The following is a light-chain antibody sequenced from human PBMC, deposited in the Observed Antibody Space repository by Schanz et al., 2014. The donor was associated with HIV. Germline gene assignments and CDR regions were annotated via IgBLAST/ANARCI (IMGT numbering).Light chain of an antibody. V-gene: IGKV3-15*01. J-gene: IGKJ2*01. CDR1: QSFSTN. Sequence: ENVMTQSPATLSVSPGERATLTCRASQSFSTNLAWYQQKPGQAPRLLMYAAFTRATGVPARFSGSGSGTEFTLTISSLQPDDCAVYYCQQRSNWPPGYTFGQGTKLEIK. CDR3: QQRSNWPPGYT. CDR2: AAF.